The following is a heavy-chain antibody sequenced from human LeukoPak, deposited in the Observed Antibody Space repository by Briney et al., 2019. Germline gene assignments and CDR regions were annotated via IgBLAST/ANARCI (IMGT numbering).Heavy chain of an antibody. CDR3: ARVASSRGDWFDP. Sequence: ASVKVSCKASGYTFTNYDITWVRQAPGQGLEWMGWISAYNGNTNYAQKLQGRVTMTTDTSTSTAYMELRSLRSDDTAVYYCARVASSRGDWFDPWGQGTLVTVSS. V-gene: IGHV1-18*01. CDR1: GYTFTNYD. CDR2: ISAYNGNT. D-gene: IGHD6-13*01. J-gene: IGHJ5*02.